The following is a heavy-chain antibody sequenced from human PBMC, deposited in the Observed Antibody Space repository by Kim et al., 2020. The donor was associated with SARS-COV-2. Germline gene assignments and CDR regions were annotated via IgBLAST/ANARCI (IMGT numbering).Heavy chain of an antibody. J-gene: IGHJ3*02. Sequence: YNPTLKSRVTISVDTSKNQFSLKLSSVTAADTAVYYCAREGFLWPPLFLIWGQGTMVTVSS. CDR3: AREGFLWPPLFLI. D-gene: IGHD3-10*01. V-gene: IGHV4-30-2*05.